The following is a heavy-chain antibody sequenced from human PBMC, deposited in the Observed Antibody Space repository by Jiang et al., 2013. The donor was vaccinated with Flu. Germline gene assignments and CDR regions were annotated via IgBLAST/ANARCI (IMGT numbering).Heavy chain of an antibody. CDR1: GVSLSSRGEA. Sequence: KPTQTLTPTCTFSGVSLSSRGEAVGWVRQPPGKALEWLGLLYWNDDQRISPSLTTRLSIAKDTSKDHVVLTMTNVDPVDTATYYCVHNAGQWLLARFDYWGQGVLVTVSS. J-gene: IGHJ4*02. CDR3: VHNAGQWLLARFDY. D-gene: IGHD6-19*01. V-gene: IGHV2-5*01. CDR2: LYWNDDQ.